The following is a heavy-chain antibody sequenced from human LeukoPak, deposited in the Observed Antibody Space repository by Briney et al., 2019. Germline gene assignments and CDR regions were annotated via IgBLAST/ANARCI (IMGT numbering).Heavy chain of an antibody. CDR3: ARGSVAGLLNWFDP. D-gene: IGHD6-19*01. Sequence: ASVKVSCKASGYTFTSYDINWVREATGQGLEWMGWMNPNSGNTGYAQKFQGRVTITRNTSISTAYMELSSLKSEDTAVYYCARGSVAGLLNWFDPWGQGTLVTVSP. J-gene: IGHJ5*02. CDR1: GYTFTSYD. V-gene: IGHV1-8*03. CDR2: MNPNSGNT.